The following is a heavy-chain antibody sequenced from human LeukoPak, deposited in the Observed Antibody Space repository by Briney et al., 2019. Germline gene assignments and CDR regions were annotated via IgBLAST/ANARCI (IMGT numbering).Heavy chain of an antibody. CDR2: IKQDGSEI. Sequence: GGSLRLSCAASGFPFSTYWMNWVRQAPGKGLEWVANIKQDGSEIYYVDSVKGRFTISRDNAKDSLYLQMNSLRAEDTAVYYCARQATVTTNKLFDYWGQGTLVTVSS. J-gene: IGHJ4*02. D-gene: IGHD4-17*01. V-gene: IGHV3-7*03. CDR3: ARQATVTTNKLFDY. CDR1: GFPFSTYW.